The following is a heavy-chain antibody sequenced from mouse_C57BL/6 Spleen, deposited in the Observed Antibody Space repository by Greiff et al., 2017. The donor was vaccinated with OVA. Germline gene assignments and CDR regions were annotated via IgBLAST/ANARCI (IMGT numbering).Heavy chain of an antibody. CDR3: ARDQATLYYYAMDY. D-gene: IGHD3-2*02. J-gene: IGHJ4*01. CDR1: GYTFTSYW. Sequence: VQLQQSGAELVKPGASVKLSCKASGYTFTSYWMHWVKQRPGQGLEWIGMIHPNSGSTNYNEKFKSKATLTVDKSSSTAYMQLSSLTSEDSAVYYCARDQATLYYYAMDYWGQGTSVTVSS. CDR2: IHPNSGST. V-gene: IGHV1-64*01.